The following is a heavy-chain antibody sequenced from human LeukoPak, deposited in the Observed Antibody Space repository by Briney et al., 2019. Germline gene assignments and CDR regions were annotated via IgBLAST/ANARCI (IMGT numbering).Heavy chain of an antibody. Sequence: SETLSLTCTASGGSISSYYWSWIRQPPGKGLEWVGYMYSSGSTNYNASLKSRVTISIDTSKNQFSLKVSSLTAADTAVYYCARMNNWGRGWYFDLWGRGTLVTVSS. CDR1: GGSISSYY. CDR3: ARMNNWGRGWYFDL. J-gene: IGHJ2*01. V-gene: IGHV4-59*01. D-gene: IGHD7-27*01. CDR2: MYSSGST.